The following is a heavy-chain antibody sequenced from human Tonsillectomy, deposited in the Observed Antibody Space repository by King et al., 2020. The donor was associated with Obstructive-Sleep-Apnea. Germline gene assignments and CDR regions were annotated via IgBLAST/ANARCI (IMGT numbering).Heavy chain of an antibody. CDR1: GGSISSYF. CDR2: IYTSGST. J-gene: IGHJ4*02. Sequence: QLQESGPGLVKPSETLSLMCTVSGGSISSYFWTWIRQPAGKGLEWIGRIYTSGSTNYNPSLNSRVTMSVDMSTNQFSLKLSSVTAADTAVYYCAREGSGSRPFDYWGQGTLVTVSS. CDR3: AREGSGSRPFDY. D-gene: IGHD3-10*01. V-gene: IGHV4-4*07.